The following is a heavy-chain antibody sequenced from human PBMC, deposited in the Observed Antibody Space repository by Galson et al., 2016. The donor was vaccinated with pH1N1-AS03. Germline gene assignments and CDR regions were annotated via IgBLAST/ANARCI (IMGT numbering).Heavy chain of an antibody. J-gene: IGHJ4*02. CDR2: IKSETDGGTA. Sequence: SLRLSCAASGFTFSDYYITWIRQAPGKGLEWVGRIKSETDGGTADYAAPVKGRFIISRDDSKNTLFLQMNSLRTRDTAVYYCTTHPDYWGQGTLVTVSS. V-gene: IGHV3-15*01. CDR3: TTHPDY. CDR1: GFTFSDYY.